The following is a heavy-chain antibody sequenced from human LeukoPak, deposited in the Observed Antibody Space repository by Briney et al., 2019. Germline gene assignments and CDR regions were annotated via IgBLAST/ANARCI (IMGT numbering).Heavy chain of an antibody. CDR1: GFTFSSYS. D-gene: IGHD2-15*01. J-gene: IGHJ4*02. CDR2: ISSSSGTI. V-gene: IGHV3-48*04. Sequence: PGGSLRLSCAASGFTFSSYSMNWVRQAPGKGLEWVSYISSSSGTIYYADSVKGRFTISRDNAKNSLYLQMNSLRAEDTAVYYCARDMVYSYYFDYWGQGTLVTVSS. CDR3: ARDMVYSYYFDY.